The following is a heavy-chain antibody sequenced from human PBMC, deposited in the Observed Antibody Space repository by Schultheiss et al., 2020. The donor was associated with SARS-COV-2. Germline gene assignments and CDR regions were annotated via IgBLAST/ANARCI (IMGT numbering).Heavy chain of an antibody. J-gene: IGHJ4*02. CDR3: ARVVIWDENIYDY. V-gene: IGHV3-11*01. CDR2: ISSSGSTI. Sequence: GGSLRLSCAASGFTFSSYDMHWVRQAPGKGLEWVSYISSSGSTIYYADSVKGRFTISRDNAKNSLYLQLNSLRAEDTALYYCARVVIWDENIYDYWGQGTLVTGS. D-gene: IGHD3-16*01. CDR1: GFTFSSYD.